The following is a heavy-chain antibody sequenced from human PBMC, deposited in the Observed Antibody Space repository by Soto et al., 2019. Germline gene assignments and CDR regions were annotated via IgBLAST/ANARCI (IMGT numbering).Heavy chain of an antibody. D-gene: IGHD3-10*01. J-gene: IGHJ4*02. V-gene: IGHV4-59*08. Sequence: QVQLQESGPGLVKPSETLSLTCTVSGGSISSYYWSWIRQPPGKGLEWIGYIYYSGSTNYNPSLKTPVTTPVDPSKNQFSLKLSSVPAADPAVYYCASQVPGPYGSGSYFDYWGQGTLVTVSS. CDR2: IYYSGST. CDR3: ASQVPGPYGSGSYFDY. CDR1: GGSISSYY.